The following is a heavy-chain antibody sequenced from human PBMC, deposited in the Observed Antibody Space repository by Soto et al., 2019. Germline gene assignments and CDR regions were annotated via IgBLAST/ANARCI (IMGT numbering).Heavy chain of an antibody. Sequence: KESGPTLVTPTQTLTVTCTFSGFSLTTDAVLVGWVRQTPGKALVWLAFIYGNDDKRYSPSLRSRLTITKDTSKNQVVLTMTNVDPADTGTYYCVHRTTVTSEDYWGQGTLVTGSS. CDR2: IYGNDDK. CDR1: GFSLTTDAVL. J-gene: IGHJ4*02. D-gene: IGHD4-17*01. V-gene: IGHV2-5*01. CDR3: VHRTTVTSEDY.